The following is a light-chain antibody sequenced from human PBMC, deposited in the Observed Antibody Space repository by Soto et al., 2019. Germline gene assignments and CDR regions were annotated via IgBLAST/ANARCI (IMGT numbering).Light chain of an antibody. CDR3: QQYGSSQDFT. Sequence: EIVLTQSPVTLSLSPGERATLSCRASQSVSSSYLAWYQQKPGQAPRLLIYGASSRATDIPDRFSGSGSGTDFTLTISRLEPEDFAVYYSQQYGSSQDFTLGPGT. CDR1: QSVSSSY. CDR2: GAS. V-gene: IGKV3-20*01. J-gene: IGKJ3*01.